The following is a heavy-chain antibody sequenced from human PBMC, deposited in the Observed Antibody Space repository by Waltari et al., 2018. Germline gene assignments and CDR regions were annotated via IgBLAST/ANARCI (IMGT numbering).Heavy chain of an antibody. J-gene: IGHJ3*02. V-gene: IGHV1-46*01. CDR1: GYTFTSYY. Sequence: QVQLVQSGAEVKKPGASVKVSCQASGYTFTSYYMHWVRQAPGQGLEWMGIINPSGGSTSYAQKFQGRVTMTRDTSTSTVYMELSSLRSEDTAVYYCAFVSGTADGWGAFDIRGQGTMVTVSS. CDR3: AFVSGTADGWGAFDI. CDR2: INPSGGST. D-gene: IGHD1-7*01.